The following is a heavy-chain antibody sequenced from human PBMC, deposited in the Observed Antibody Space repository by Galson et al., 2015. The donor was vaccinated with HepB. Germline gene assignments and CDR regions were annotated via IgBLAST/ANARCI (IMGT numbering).Heavy chain of an antibody. Sequence: SLRLSCAASGFTVSSNYMSWVRQAPGKGLEWVSAISGSGGSTYYADSVKGRFTISRDNSKNTLYLQMNSLRAEDTAVYYCAQGEIPLIGWFDPWGQGTLVTVSS. J-gene: IGHJ5*02. V-gene: IGHV3-23*01. D-gene: IGHD3-22*01. CDR3: AQGEIPLIGWFDP. CDR1: GFTVSSNY. CDR2: ISGSGGST.